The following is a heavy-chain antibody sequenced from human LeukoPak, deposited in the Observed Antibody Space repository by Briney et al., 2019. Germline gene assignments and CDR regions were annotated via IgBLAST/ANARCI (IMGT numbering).Heavy chain of an antibody. CDR3: ARDGVRYYDFWSGSNWFDP. Sequence: GGSLRLSCAASGLTFSSYAMHWVRQAPGKGLEYVSAISSNGGSTYYANSVKGRFTISRDNSKNTLYLQMGSLRAEDMAVYYCARDGVRYYDFWSGSNWFDPWGQGTLVTVSS. D-gene: IGHD3-3*01. V-gene: IGHV3-64*01. CDR1: GLTFSSYA. CDR2: ISSNGGST. J-gene: IGHJ5*02.